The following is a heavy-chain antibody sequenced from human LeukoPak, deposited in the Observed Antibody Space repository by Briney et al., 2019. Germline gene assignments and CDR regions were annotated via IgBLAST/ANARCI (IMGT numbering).Heavy chain of an antibody. J-gene: IGHJ5*02. V-gene: IGHV1-8*03. CDR1: GYTFTSYD. Sequence: ASVKLSCKASGYTFTSYDINWVRQATGQGLEWMGWMNPNSGNTGYAQKFQGRVTITRNTSISTAYMELSSLRSEDTAVYYCARGRSYDFWSGRTNWFDPWGQGTLVTVSS. D-gene: IGHD3-3*01. CDR2: MNPNSGNT. CDR3: ARGRSYDFWSGRTNWFDP.